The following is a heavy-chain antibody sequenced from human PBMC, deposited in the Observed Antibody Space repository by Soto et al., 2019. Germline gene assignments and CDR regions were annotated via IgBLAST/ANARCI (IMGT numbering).Heavy chain of an antibody. V-gene: IGHV3-33*01. CDR3: ARDKGGGSCYDY. CDR2: IWYDGSNK. J-gene: IGHJ4*02. Sequence: GGSLRLSCAASGFTFSSYGMHWVRQAPGKGLEWVAVIWYDGSNKYYADSVKGRFTISRDNSKNTLYLQMNSLRAEDTAVYYCARDKGGGSCYDYWGQGTLVTVSS. CDR1: GFTFSSYG. D-gene: IGHD2-15*01.